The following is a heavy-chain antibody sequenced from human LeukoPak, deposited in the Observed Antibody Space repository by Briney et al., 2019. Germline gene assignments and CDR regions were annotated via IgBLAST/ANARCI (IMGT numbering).Heavy chain of an antibody. V-gene: IGHV3-43*02. CDR2: ISGDGGST. CDR3: AKVQGGANYYDSSGYPYYFDY. Sequence: GRSLRLSCAASGFTFSSYAMHWVRQAPGKGLEWVSLISGDGGSTYYADSVKGRFTISRDNSKNSLYLQMNSLRTEDTALYYCAKVQGGANYYDSSGYPYYFDYWGQGTLVTVSS. D-gene: IGHD3-22*01. CDR1: GFTFSSYA. J-gene: IGHJ4*02.